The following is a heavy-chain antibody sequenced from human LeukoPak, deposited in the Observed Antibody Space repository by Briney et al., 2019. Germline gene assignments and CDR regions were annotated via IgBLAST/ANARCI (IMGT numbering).Heavy chain of an antibody. CDR3: ARHIVGATNFWFDP. Sequence: SETLSLTCTVSGGSISSYYWSWIRQPPGKGLEWIGYIYISGSTNYNPSLKSRVTISVDTSKNQFSLKLSSVTAADTAVYYCARHIVGATNFWFDPWGQGTLVTVSS. J-gene: IGHJ5*02. CDR1: GGSISSYY. CDR2: IYISGST. V-gene: IGHV4-4*09. D-gene: IGHD1-26*01.